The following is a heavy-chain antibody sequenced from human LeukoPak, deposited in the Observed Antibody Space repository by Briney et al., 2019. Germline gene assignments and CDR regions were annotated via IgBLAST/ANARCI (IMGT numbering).Heavy chain of an antibody. V-gene: IGHV3-30*04. Sequence: PGGSLRLSCAASGFTFSSYAMHWVRQAPGKGLELVAVISYDGRNKYCADSVKGRFTISRDNSKNTLYLQMNSLRAEDTAVYYCARDCCGEWYYFDYWGQGTLVTVSS. CDR2: ISYDGRNK. CDR1: GFTFSSYA. J-gene: IGHJ4*02. CDR3: ARDCCGEWYYFDY. D-gene: IGHD3-10*01.